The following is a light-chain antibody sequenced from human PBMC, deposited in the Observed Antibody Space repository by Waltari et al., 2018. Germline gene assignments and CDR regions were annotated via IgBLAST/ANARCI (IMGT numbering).Light chain of an antibody. J-gene: IGKJ1*01. CDR3: QQRSNWLGT. Sequence: EIVLTQSPATLSLSPGERATLSCSASQSVSSSLAWYQQKPGQAPRLLIYDASNRAPGVPARFSGSGYGTDFTLTISSLEPEDFAVYYCQQRSNWLGTFGQGTKVEIK. V-gene: IGKV3-11*01. CDR2: DAS. CDR1: QSVSSS.